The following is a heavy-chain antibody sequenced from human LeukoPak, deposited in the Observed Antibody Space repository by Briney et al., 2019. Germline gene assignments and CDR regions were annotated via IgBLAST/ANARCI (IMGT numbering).Heavy chain of an antibody. J-gene: IGHJ6*03. V-gene: IGHV3-30*02. CDR3: AKDYDSSGYYWYMDA. CDR2: IRYDGSNK. CDR1: GFTFSSYG. D-gene: IGHD3-22*01. Sequence: GGSLRLSCAASGFTFSSYGMHWVRQAPGKGLEWVAFIRYDGSNKYYADSVKGRFTISRDNSKNTLYLQMNSLRAEDTAVYYCAKDYDSSGYYWYMDAWGKGTTVTVSS.